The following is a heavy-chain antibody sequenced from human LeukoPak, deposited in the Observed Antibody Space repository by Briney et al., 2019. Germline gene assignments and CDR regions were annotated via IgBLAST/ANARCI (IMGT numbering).Heavy chain of an antibody. CDR1: GCTFTSYY. J-gene: IGHJ4*02. CDR3: ARDHTAMVPFDY. Sequence: ASVKVSCKASGCTFTSYYMHWVRQAPGQGLEWMGWINPNSGGTNYAQKFQGRVTMTRDTSISTAYMELSRLRSDDTAVYYCARDHTAMVPFDYWGQGTLVTVSS. V-gene: IGHV1-2*02. CDR2: INPNSGGT. D-gene: IGHD5-18*01.